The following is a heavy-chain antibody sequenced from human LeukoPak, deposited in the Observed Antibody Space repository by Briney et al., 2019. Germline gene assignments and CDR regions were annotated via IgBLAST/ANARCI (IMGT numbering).Heavy chain of an antibody. Sequence: PGGSLRLSCAAFGFTLDDYGMSWVRQAPGKGLEWVSGINWNGGSTGYVDSVKGRFTISRDNAKNSLYLQMNSLRAEDTAVYYCARAAGEMATIRYWGQGTLVTVSS. D-gene: IGHD5-24*01. CDR3: ARAAGEMATIRY. CDR1: GFTLDDYG. V-gene: IGHV3-20*04. CDR2: INWNGGST. J-gene: IGHJ4*02.